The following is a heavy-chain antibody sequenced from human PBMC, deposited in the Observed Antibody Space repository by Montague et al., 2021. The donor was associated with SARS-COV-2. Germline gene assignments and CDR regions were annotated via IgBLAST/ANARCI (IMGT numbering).Heavy chain of an antibody. CDR3: ARGRQHFNMIVVVMTGGEYYFDY. Sequence: SETLSLTCAVYGGSFSDYYWSWIRKPPGKGLEWIGEITHRGTSKYNPSLKSRVSIPLDTSKNQFSLYLSSVTAADTAVYYCARGRQHFNMIVVVMTGGEYYFDYWGQGTLVTVSS. V-gene: IGHV4-34*01. CDR2: ITHRGTS. CDR1: GGSFSDYY. D-gene: IGHD3-22*01. J-gene: IGHJ4*02.